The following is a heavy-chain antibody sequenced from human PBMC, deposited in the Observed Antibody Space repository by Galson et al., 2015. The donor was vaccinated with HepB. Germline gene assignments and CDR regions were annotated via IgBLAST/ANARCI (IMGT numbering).Heavy chain of an antibody. J-gene: IGHJ3*02. CDR2: ISYDGSNK. D-gene: IGHD1-26*01. Sequence: SLRLSCAASGFTFSSYAMHWVRQAPGKGLEWVAVISYDGSNKYYADSVKGRFTISRDNSKNTLYLQMNSLRAEDTAVYYCARDGGGSYSVDAFDIWGQGTMVTVSS. CDR1: GFTFSSYA. V-gene: IGHV3-30-3*01. CDR3: ARDGGGSYSVDAFDI.